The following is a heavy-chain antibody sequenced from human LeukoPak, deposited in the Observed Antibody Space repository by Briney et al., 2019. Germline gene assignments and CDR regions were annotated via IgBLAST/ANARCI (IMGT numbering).Heavy chain of an antibody. CDR3: AREARVVPAATVFDY. CDR2: INWNGGST. V-gene: IGHV3-20*04. D-gene: IGHD2-2*01. CDR1: GFTFDDYG. Sequence: GGSLRLSCAASGFTFDDYGMSWVRQAAGKGLEWVSGINWNGGSTGYADSVKGRFTISRDNAKNSLYLQMNSLRAGDTALYYCAREARVVPAATVFDYWGQGTLVTVSS. J-gene: IGHJ4*02.